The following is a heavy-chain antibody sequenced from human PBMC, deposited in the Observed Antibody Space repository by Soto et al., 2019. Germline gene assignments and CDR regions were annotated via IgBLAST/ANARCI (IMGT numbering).Heavy chain of an antibody. CDR3: ARQIYGSDAGPYFRYYFDS. D-gene: IGHD5-12*01. CDR2: IDPSDSQT. V-gene: IGHV5-10-1*01. CDR1: GYSFAGYW. Sequence: PGESLKISCKASGYSFAGYWITWVRQKPGKGLEWMGRIDPSDSQTYYSPSFRGHVTISATKSITTVFLQWRSLRASDTAMYYCARQIYGSDAGPYFRYYFDSWGQGTPVTVSS. J-gene: IGHJ4*01.